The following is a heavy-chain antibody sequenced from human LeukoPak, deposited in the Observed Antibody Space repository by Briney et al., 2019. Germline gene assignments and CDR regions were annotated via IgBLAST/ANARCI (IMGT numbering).Heavy chain of an antibody. D-gene: IGHD2/OR15-2a*01. J-gene: IGHJ4*02. CDR1: GYTFXNYG. Sequence: SXKVSCKASGYTFXNYGIAWVRQAPGHGLEWMGWINTRSGDAQLAHSLQARVTMTTDTSTSTASMELGSLGSDDTAVYYCARDTDFSIDYWGQGSLVTVSS. CDR3: ARDTDFSIDY. CDR2: INTRSGDA. V-gene: IGHV1-18*01.